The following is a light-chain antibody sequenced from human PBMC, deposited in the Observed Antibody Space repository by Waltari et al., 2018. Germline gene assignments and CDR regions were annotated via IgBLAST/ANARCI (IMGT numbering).Light chain of an antibody. V-gene: IGKV4-1*01. CDR1: QSVLYNSNNKNY. CDR3: QQYYSTPET. Sequence: DIVMTQSPDSLAVSLGEKATINCKSSQSVLYNSNNKNYLAWYQHKPVQPPKLLIYWASNRESGVPDRFSGSGSGTDFTLTITSLQAADVAVYYCQQYYSTPETFGQGTKLEIK. CDR2: WAS. J-gene: IGKJ2*01.